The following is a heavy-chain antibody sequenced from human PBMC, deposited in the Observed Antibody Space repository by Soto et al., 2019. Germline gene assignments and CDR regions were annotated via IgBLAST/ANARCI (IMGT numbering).Heavy chain of an antibody. D-gene: IGHD6-19*01. Sequence: QVQLVESGGGVVQPGRSLRLSCAASGFTFSSYAMHWVRQAPGKGLEWVAVISYDGSNKYYADSAKGRFTISRDNSKNTLYLQMNSLRAEDTAVYYCARGQHRVAVAGTEAFDIWGQGTMVTVSS. J-gene: IGHJ3*02. CDR1: GFTFSSYA. CDR2: ISYDGSNK. CDR3: ARGQHRVAVAGTEAFDI. V-gene: IGHV3-30-3*01.